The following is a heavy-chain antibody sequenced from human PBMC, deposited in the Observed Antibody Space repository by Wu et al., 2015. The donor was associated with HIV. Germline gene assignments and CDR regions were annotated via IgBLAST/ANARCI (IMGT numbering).Heavy chain of an antibody. CDR2: INPSGGST. CDR3: ARGGFIVVVPAAIGFGSRWFDP. J-gene: IGHJ5*02. Sequence: QVQLVQSGAEVKKPGASVKVSCKASGYTFTSYYMHWVRQAPGQGLEWMGIINPSGGSTSYAQKFQGRVTMTRDTSTSTVYMELSSLRSEDTAVYYCARGGFIVVVPAAIGFGSRWFDPWGQGTLVTVSS. CDR1: GYTFTSYY. V-gene: IGHV1-46*01. D-gene: IGHD2-2*01.